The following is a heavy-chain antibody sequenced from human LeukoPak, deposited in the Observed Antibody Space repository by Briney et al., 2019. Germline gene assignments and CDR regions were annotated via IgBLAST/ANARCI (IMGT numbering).Heavy chain of an antibody. Sequence: PSETLSLTCTVSGGSISSYYWSWLRQPPGKGLEWIGYIYDSGTTNYNPSLKSRVPISVDTSKSQFSLKLSSVTADDPAVYYCARGVYIAAAQYGYWGQGTLVTVSS. D-gene: IGHD6-13*01. CDR1: GGSISSYY. CDR2: IYDSGTT. J-gene: IGHJ4*02. CDR3: ARGVYIAAAQYGY. V-gene: IGHV4-59*01.